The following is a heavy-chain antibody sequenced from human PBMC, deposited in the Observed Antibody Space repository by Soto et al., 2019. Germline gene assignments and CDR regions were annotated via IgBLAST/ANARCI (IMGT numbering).Heavy chain of an antibody. CDR2: VYNSGST. D-gene: IGHD6-13*01. J-gene: IGHJ4*02. CDR3: ARYRRESVAGYTLDN. Sequence: QVQLQESGPGLVKASETLSLTCTVSGGSISSHYWTWIRQPPGKGLEWIGYVYNSGSTTYNPSHKSRVTISEATSKSQFSLKVNSMTAADTGVYYCARYRRESVAGYTLDNWGQGILVTVSS. CDR1: GGSISSHY. V-gene: IGHV4-59*11.